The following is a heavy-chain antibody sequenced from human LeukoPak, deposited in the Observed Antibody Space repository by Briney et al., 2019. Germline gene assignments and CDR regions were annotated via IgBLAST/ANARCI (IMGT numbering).Heavy chain of an antibody. Sequence: SETLSLTCGVYGGSFSGYYWNWIRQPPGKGLEWIGEINHSGGTNYNPSLKSRVTISVDTSKNQFSLKLRSVTAADTAVYYCARIAAAGTCFDYWGQGTLVTVSS. CDR1: GGSFSGYY. CDR2: INHSGGT. D-gene: IGHD6-13*01. J-gene: IGHJ4*02. CDR3: ARIAAAGTCFDY. V-gene: IGHV4-34*01.